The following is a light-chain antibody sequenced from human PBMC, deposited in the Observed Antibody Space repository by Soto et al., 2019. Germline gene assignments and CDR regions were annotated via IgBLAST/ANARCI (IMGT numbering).Light chain of an antibody. CDR3: QQDNNWPGT. CDR1: QSVSSN. J-gene: IGKJ1*01. Sequence: EIVMTQSPATLSVSPGERATLSCRASQSVSSNLAWYQQKPGQAPRLLIYGASTRATGIPARFSGSGSGTEFPLTISILQSEDFAVYYCQQDNNWPGTFGQGTKVEIK. CDR2: GAS. V-gene: IGKV3-15*01.